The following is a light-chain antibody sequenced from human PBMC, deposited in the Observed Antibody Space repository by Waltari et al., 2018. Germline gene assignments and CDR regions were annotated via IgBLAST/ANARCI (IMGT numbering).Light chain of an antibody. J-gene: IGKJ4*01. CDR1: QNVSNSF. CDR3: QQYATSPLT. Sequence: EILLTQSPGTLSLSPGEGATLSCRASQNVSNSFLAWYQQKPGQAPRLLIYAASKRATGIPDRFSGSGSGTDFTVTISRLDPEDFAVYFCQQYATSPLTCGGGTRVDVK. V-gene: IGKV3-20*01. CDR2: AAS.